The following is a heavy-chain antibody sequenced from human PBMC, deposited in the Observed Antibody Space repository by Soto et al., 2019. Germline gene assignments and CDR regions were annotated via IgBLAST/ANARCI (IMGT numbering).Heavy chain of an antibody. Sequence: GGSLRLSCAASGVTVSTNYMSWVRQAPGKGLKWVSYIGIGSSTKYYADSVKGRFTISRDNSKNTLYLQMNSLRAEDTAVYYCAKEGGYCSSTSCYGRVYYWGQGTLVTVSS. J-gene: IGHJ4*02. D-gene: IGHD2-2*03. CDR1: GVTVSTNY. CDR3: AKEGGYCSSTSCYGRVYY. V-gene: IGHV3-48*01. CDR2: IGIGSSTK.